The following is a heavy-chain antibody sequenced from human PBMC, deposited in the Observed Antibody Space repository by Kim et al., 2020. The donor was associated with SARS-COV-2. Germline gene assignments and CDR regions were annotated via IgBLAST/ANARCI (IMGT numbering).Heavy chain of an antibody. D-gene: IGHD3-9*01. CDR1: GFTFDDYG. V-gene: IGHV3-20*01. CDR2: INWNGGST. Sequence: GGSLRLSCAASGFTFDDYGMSWVRQAPGKGLEWVSGINWNGGSTGYADSVKGRFTISRDNAKNSLYLQMNNLRAEDTALYHCARGFYSLDWLLSYWGQGTLVTVSS. CDR3: ARGFYSLDWLLSY. J-gene: IGHJ4*02.